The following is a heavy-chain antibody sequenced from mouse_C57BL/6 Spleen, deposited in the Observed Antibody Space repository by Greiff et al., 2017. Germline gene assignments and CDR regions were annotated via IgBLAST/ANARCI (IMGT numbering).Heavy chain of an antibody. J-gene: IGHJ2*01. V-gene: IGHV1-52*01. CDR2: IDPSDSET. D-gene: IGHD2-1*01. CDR1: GYTFTSYW. CDR3: AREGNYEGFDY. Sequence: QVQLQQPGAELVRPGSSVKLSCKASGYTFTSYWMHWVKQRPIQGLEWIGNIDPSDSETHYNQKFKDKATLTVDKSSSTAYMQLSSRTSEDSAVYYCAREGNYEGFDYWGQGTTLTVSS.